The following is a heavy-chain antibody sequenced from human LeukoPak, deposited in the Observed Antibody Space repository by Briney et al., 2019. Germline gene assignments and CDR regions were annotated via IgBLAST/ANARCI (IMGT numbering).Heavy chain of an antibody. Sequence: GGSLRLSCAASGFTFSSYWMSWVRQAPGKGLEWVSAISGSGGSTYYADSVKGRFTISRDNSKNTLYLQMNSLRAEDTAVYYCAKLVSDPDIVVGTDYWGQGTLVTVSS. V-gene: IGHV3-23*01. D-gene: IGHD2-15*01. J-gene: IGHJ4*02. CDR2: ISGSGGST. CDR1: GFTFSSYW. CDR3: AKLVSDPDIVVGTDY.